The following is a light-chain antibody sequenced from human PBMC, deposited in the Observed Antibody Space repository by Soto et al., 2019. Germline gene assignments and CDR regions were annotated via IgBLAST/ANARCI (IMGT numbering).Light chain of an antibody. CDR1: SSDVGGYKY. CDR2: MVS. Sequence: QSVLTQPASVSGTPGQSLTITCTGTSSDVGGYKYVSWYQQNPGKAPNLLIYMVSNRPSGVSSRFSGSKAGNTASLTISGLQAEDEADYYCSSYTATSTYVFGTGTKVTVL. V-gene: IGLV2-14*01. J-gene: IGLJ1*01. CDR3: SSYTATSTYV.